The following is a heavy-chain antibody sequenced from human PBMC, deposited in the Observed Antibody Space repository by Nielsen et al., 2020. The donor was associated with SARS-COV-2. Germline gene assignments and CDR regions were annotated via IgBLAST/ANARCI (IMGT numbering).Heavy chain of an antibody. J-gene: IGHJ4*02. V-gene: IGHV3-23*01. CDR3: ANGPGSWDY. D-gene: IGHD1-26*01. CDR2: ISGNGDTT. Sequence: GESLNIYCAASKFTFNSYAMSWVRQAPGKGLEWVSAISGNGDTTYYADSVKGRFIISRDNSKNTLYLEMNSLRADDTAVYYCANGPGSWDYWGQGTLVTVSS. CDR1: KFTFNSYA.